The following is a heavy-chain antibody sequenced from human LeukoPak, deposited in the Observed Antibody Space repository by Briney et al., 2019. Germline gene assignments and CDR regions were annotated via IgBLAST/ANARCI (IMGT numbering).Heavy chain of an antibody. CDR1: GFTFSNYA. CDR3: ARAKAVAGPEPLDY. J-gene: IGHJ4*02. D-gene: IGHD6-19*01. Sequence: GGSLRLSCEASGFTFSNYAVHWVRQAPGKGLEWVALISYDGSNKNYADSVKGRFTISRDNSKNMMYLQMNSLRTEDTAVYYCARAKAVAGPEPLDYWGRGTLVTVSS. CDR2: ISYDGSNK. V-gene: IGHV3-30*04.